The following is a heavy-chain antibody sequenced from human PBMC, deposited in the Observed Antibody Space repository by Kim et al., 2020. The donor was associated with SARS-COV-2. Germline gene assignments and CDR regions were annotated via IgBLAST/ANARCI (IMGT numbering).Heavy chain of an antibody. V-gene: IGHV1-2*06. D-gene: IGHD1-26*01. CDR3: ARDFHSRGSYGPLGY. J-gene: IGHJ4*02. CDR1: GYTFTGYY. CDR2: INPNSGGT. Sequence: ASVKVSCKASGYTFTGYYMHWVRQAPGQRLEWMGRINPNSGGTNYAQKFQGRVTMTRDTSISTAYMELSRLRSDDTAVYYCARDFHSRGSYGPLGYWGQGTLVTVSS.